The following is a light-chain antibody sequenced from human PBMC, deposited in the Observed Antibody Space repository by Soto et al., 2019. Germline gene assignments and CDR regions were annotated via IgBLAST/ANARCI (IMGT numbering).Light chain of an antibody. J-gene: IGKJ1*01. V-gene: IGKV3-15*01. CDR1: PSVYSN. CDR2: GAS. CDR3: QQYNNWPPWT. Sequence: EIVMTQSPANLSVSPGERATLSCRASPSVYSNLAWYQQKPGQAPRLLIYGASTRATGIPARFSGSGSGTEFTLTISSRQSEDFAVYDCQQYNNWPPWTFGQGTKVEIK.